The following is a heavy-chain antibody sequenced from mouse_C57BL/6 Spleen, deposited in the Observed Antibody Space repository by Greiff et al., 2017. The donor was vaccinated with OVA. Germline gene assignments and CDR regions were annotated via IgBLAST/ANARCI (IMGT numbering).Heavy chain of an antibody. CDR2: INPNYGTT. V-gene: IGHV1-39*01. Sequence: VQLQQSGPELVKPGASVKISCKASGYSFTDYNMNWVKQSNGKSLEWIGVINPNYGTTSYNQKFKGKATLTVDQSSSTAYMQLNSLTSEDSAVYYCARGNYYDYDEGFYYAMDYWGQGTSVTVSS. CDR1: GYSFTDYN. D-gene: IGHD2-4*01. CDR3: ARGNYYDYDEGFYYAMDY. J-gene: IGHJ4*01.